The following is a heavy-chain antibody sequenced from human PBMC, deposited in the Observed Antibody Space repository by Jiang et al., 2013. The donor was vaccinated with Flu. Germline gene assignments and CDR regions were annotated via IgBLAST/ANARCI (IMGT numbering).Heavy chain of an antibody. Sequence: SGAEVKKPGASVKVSCKASGYTFTSYDISWVRQAPGQGLEWMGWISAYNGNTNYPQNLQGRVTMTTDTSTSTAYMELRSLTSDDTAMYYCAKRDVSDSSGYFPLFAHWGQGTLVTVSS. J-gene: IGHJ4*02. V-gene: IGHV1-18*01. CDR2: ISAYNGNT. CDR3: AKRDVSDSSGYFPLFAH. D-gene: IGHD3-22*01. CDR1: GYTFTSYD.